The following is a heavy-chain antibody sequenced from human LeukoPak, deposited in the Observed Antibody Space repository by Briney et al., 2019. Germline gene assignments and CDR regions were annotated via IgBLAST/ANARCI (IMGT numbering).Heavy chain of an antibody. CDR3: ARVHSSVFGVAEFYMDV. J-gene: IGHJ6*03. V-gene: IGHV4-59*01. D-gene: IGHD3-3*01. CDR1: GGSISTFF. CDR2: ISNTGST. Sequence: SETLSLTCTVSGGSISTFFWGWIRQPPGKGLEWIGYISNTGSTNHNPSLKSRVTISKDTSKNQYSLKVTPMTAADTAVYYCARVHSSVFGVAEFYMDVWGKGTTVTVSS.